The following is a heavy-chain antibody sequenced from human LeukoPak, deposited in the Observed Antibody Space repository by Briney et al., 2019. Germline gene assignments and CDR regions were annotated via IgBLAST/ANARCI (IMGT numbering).Heavy chain of an antibody. CDR1: GGSISSSSYY. D-gene: IGHD3-22*01. V-gene: IGHV4-39*01. J-gene: IGHJ4*02. CDR2: IYYSGST. Sequence: SETLSLTCTVSGGSISSSSYYWGWIRQPPGKGLEWIGSIYYSGSTYYNPSLKSRVTISVDTSKNQFSLKLSSVTAADTAVYYCARQPSYDRSGYCDYWGQGTLVTVSS. CDR3: ARQPSYDRSGYCDY.